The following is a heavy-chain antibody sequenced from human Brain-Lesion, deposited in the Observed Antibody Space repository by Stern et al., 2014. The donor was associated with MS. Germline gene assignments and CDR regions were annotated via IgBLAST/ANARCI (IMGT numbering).Heavy chain of an antibody. Sequence: QVQLEESGPGLVKPSETLSLTCTVSDGSISSNIYYWGWVRQPPGKGLEWIGSIYYSGDTYYNPSLQSRVTISLDTLKNQVSPKMGSMTAADTAVYFCAREVVAGRGHDWGQGILVTVSS. D-gene: IGHD6-19*01. CDR1: DGSISSNIYY. CDR2: IYYSGDT. J-gene: IGHJ4*02. V-gene: IGHV4-39*01. CDR3: AREVVAGRGHD.